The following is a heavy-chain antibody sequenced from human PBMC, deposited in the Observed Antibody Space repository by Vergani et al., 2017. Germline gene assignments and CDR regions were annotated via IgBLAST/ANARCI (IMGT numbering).Heavy chain of an antibody. J-gene: IGHJ3*02. D-gene: IGHD6-6*01. Sequence: QVQLQESGPGLVKPSETLSLTCTVSNDSVSNTCYYWGWLRQTPGKGLEWIGEINHSGSTNYNPSLKSRVTISVDTSKNQFSLKLSSVTAADTAVYSCARGRIAARRGGAFDIWGQGTMVTVSS. CDR3: ARGRIAARRGGAFDI. CDR2: INHSGST. CDR1: NDSVSNTCYY. V-gene: IGHV4-39*07.